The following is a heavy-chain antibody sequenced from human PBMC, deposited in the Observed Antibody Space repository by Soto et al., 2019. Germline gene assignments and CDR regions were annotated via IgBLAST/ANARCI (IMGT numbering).Heavy chain of an antibody. D-gene: IGHD3-22*01. Sequence: QVQLQESGPGLVKPSQTLSLTCIVSGVSISSGDDYWSWIRQPPGKGLEWIGYIYSSGSTYYNPYLRSRVTISADTSKNLFYLKLTSVTAGDRAVYYCARGGGYDYWGQGALVTVSS. V-gene: IGHV4-30-4*01. CDR3: ARGGGYDY. J-gene: IGHJ4*02. CDR2: IYSSGST. CDR1: GVSISSGDDY.